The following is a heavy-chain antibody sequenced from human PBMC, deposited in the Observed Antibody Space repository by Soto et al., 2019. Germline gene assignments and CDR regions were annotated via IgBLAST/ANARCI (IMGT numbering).Heavy chain of an antibody. Sequence: QVQLQESGPGLVNPSGTLSLTCAVSGGSLSSSSWWSWVRKPPGKTLEWLGEIFYSGSTKYNPSLNSRVTISVDQSKNDFSLRLSSVSAADTAVYYCVHHGGVPYYHDFWGQGMLVTVSS. CDR1: GGSLSSSSW. V-gene: IGHV4-4*02. D-gene: IGHD2-8*01. CDR2: IFYSGST. CDR3: VHHGGVPYYHDF. J-gene: IGHJ4*02.